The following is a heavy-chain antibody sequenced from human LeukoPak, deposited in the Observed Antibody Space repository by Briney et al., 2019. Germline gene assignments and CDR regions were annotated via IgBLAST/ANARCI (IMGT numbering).Heavy chain of an antibody. CDR3: VKMGTYYYDSSGSNY. D-gene: IGHD3-22*01. V-gene: IGHV3-64D*09. Sequence: GGSLRLSCSASGFTFSSYAMHWVREAPGKGLEYVSAINSNGGTTYYSDSVKGRFTISRDNSKNTLYLQMSSLRAEDTAVYYCVKMGTYYYDSSGSNYWGQGTLVTVSS. CDR2: INSNGGTT. J-gene: IGHJ4*02. CDR1: GFTFSSYA.